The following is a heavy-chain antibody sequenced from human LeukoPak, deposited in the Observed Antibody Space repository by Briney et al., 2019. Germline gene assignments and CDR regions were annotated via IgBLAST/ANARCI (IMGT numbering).Heavy chain of an antibody. V-gene: IGHV4-39*07. CDR3: ARDLGQWLVKYYFDY. CDR1: GGSISTTSNY. Sequence: SETLSLTCSVTGGSISTTSNYWGWIRQPPGKGLEWIGSIYYSGSTYYNSSLKSRVTISIDTSKNQFSVKLSSVTAADTAVYYCARDLGQWLVKYYFDYWGQGTLVTVSS. D-gene: IGHD6-19*01. J-gene: IGHJ4*02. CDR2: IYYSGST.